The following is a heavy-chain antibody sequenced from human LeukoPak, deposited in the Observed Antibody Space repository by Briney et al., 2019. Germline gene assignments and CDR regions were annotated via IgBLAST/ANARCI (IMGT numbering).Heavy chain of an antibody. CDR3: ARDISRGYNWFDP. V-gene: IGHV4-59*01. CDR2: IYYSGST. CDR1: GGSIRSNY. J-gene: IGHJ5*02. D-gene: IGHD6-25*01. Sequence: PSETLSLTCSVSGGSIRSNYWSWIRQPPGNGLEWIGYIYYSGSTNYNPSLKSRVTISVDTSKNQFSLKLSSVTAADTAVYYCARDISRGYNWFDPWGQGTLVTVSS.